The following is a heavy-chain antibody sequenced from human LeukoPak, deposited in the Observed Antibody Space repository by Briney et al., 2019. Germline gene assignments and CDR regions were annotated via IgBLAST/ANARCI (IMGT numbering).Heavy chain of an antibody. CDR1: GGSFSGYY. V-gene: IGHV4-34*01. CDR2: INHSGST. J-gene: IGHJ4*02. CDR3: ARHYKHANFDS. Sequence: SETLSLTCAVYGGSFSGYYWSWIRQPPGKGLEWIGEINHSGSTNYNPSLKSRVTISVDTSKNQFSLRLSSVTAADTAVYYCARHYKHANFDSWGQGTLVIVSS. D-gene: IGHD1-14*01.